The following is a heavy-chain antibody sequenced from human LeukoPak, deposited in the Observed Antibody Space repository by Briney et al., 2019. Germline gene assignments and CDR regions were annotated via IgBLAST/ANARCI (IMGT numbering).Heavy chain of an antibody. CDR1: AFTFSNYA. CDR3: ARGHRMTADGTSWYHFDY. V-gene: IGHV3-23*01. Sequence: GGSLRLSCTGSAFTFSNYAMNWVRQAPGKGLEWVSTISSSGGITYYADSMKGRFTISRDSAKNSLYLQMNSLRAEGTAVYYCARGHRMTADGTSWYHFDYWGQGTLVTVSS. J-gene: IGHJ4*02. D-gene: IGHD6-13*01. CDR2: ISSSGGIT.